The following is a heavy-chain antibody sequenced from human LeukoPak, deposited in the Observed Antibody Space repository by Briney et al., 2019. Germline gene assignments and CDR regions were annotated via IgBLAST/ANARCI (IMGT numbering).Heavy chain of an antibody. CDR2: INHNGNMN. CDR3: AKGHTNLDPA. J-gene: IGHJ4*02. CDR1: GFTFSSYW. D-gene: IGHD1-1*01. Sequence: GGSLRLSCAASGFTFSSYWMNWARQAPGKGLEWVASINHNGNMNYYVDSVKGRFTISRDNAKNSLYLQMSNLRAEDTAVYFCAKGHTNLDPAGDQGALVIVSS. V-gene: IGHV3-7*03.